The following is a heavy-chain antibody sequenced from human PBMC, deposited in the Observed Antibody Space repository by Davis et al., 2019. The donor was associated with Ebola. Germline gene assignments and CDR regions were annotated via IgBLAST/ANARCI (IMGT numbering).Heavy chain of an antibody. CDR2: INASTSNT. J-gene: IGHJ4*02. CDR3: ARATFGYNSGWYADY. CDR1: GYSFTNYA. Sequence: AASVKVSCKASGYSFTNYAMHWVRQAPGQRPEWMGWINASTSNTKFSQKFQGRVSITMDTSASTAYMELSSLRSEDTTVYYCARATFGYNSGWYADYWGQGTLVTVSS. V-gene: IGHV1-3*01. D-gene: IGHD6-19*01.